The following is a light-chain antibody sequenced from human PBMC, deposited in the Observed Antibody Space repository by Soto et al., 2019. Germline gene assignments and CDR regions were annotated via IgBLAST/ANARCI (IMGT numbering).Light chain of an antibody. CDR1: QSISSL. CDR3: QQYNSYPLT. V-gene: IGKV1-5*03. J-gene: IGKJ5*01. Sequence: DIQMTQSPSTLSASVGDRVTITCRASQSISSLLAWYQQKPGRAPTLLIYKASTLESGVPSRYSGSGSGTEFSLTISSLQPDDSATYYCQQYNSYPLTFVQGTRLEMK. CDR2: KAS.